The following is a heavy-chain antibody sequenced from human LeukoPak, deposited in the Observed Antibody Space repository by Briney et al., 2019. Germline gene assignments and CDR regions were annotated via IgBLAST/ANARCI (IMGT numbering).Heavy chain of an antibody. J-gene: IGHJ4*02. CDR2: ISYDGSNK. CDR1: GFTFSSYA. Sequence: GGSLRLSCAASGFTFSSYAMHWVRQAPGKGLEWVAVISYDGSNKYYADSVKGRFTISRDNSKNTLYLQMNSLRAEDTAVYYCARDLGSGWTTEIDYWGQGTLVTVSS. D-gene: IGHD6-19*01. CDR3: ARDLGSGWTTEIDY. V-gene: IGHV3-30-3*01.